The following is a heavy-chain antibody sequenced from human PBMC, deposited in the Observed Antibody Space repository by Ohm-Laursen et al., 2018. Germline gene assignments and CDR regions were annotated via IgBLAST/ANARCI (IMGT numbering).Heavy chain of an antibody. V-gene: IGHV3-21*05. CDR2: ISSASSYI. CDR1: GFTFSSYS. D-gene: IGHD5-18*01. Sequence: SLRLSCTASGFTFSSYSMNWVRQAPGKGLEWISYISSASSYIYHADSVMGRFTISRDNAKNSLYLQMNSLRAEDTAVYYCGCGDSSGYQDYWGQGTLVTVSS. CDR3: GCGDSSGYQDY. J-gene: IGHJ4*02.